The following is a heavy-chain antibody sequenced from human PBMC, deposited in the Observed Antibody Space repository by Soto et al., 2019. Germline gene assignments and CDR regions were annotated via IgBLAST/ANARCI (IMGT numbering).Heavy chain of an antibody. D-gene: IGHD3-3*01. CDR3: ARDYRFDFWSGYYRSHYYYGMDV. CDR1: GCTFNGYY. Sequence: ASVKVSCKASGCTFNGYYMHWVRQAPGQGLEWMGWINPNSGGTNYAQKFQGWVTMTRDTSISTAYMELSRLRSDDTAVYSCARDYRFDFWSGYYRSHYYYGMDVWGQGTTVTVSS. V-gene: IGHV1-2*04. CDR2: INPNSGGT. J-gene: IGHJ6*02.